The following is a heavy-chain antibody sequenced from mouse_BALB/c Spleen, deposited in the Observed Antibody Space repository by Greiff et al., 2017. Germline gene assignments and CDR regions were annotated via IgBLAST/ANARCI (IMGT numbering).Heavy chain of an antibody. Sequence: EVQLHQSGAELVKPGASVKLSCTASGFNIKDTYMHWVKQRPEQGLEWIGRIDPANGNTKYDPKFQGKATITADTSSNTAYLQLSSLTSEDTAVYYCARRSGSSYWGQGTTLTVSS. CDR3: ARRSGSSY. CDR2: IDPANGNT. V-gene: IGHV14-3*02. J-gene: IGHJ2*01. CDR1: GFNIKDTY. D-gene: IGHD1-1*01.